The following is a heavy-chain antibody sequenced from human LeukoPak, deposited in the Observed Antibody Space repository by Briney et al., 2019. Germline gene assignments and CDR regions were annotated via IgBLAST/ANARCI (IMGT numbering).Heavy chain of an antibody. D-gene: IGHD1-14*01. J-gene: IGHJ6*03. CDR2: INDSRTT. CDR1: GGSFSGYY. V-gene: IGHV4-34*01. CDR3: GRRAARKTAARYSMDV. Sequence: PSETLSLTCAVYGGSFSGYYWGRIRQPPGQGLEGIVEINDSRTTYYNPSHKSRATIRVTSSKTHFLQMMSSVTADDTVVYYCGRRAARKTAARYSMDVWGKGTTVTVSS.